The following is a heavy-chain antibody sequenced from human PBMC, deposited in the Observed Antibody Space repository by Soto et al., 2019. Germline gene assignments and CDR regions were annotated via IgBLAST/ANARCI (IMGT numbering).Heavy chain of an antibody. CDR1: AEYAESFTIHY. J-gene: IGHJ6*03. D-gene: IGHD4-17*01. CDR2: IYHSGVT. Sequence: SETLSLTCAIYAEYAESFTIHYWSWIRQSPGKGLEWIGDIYHSGVTNYNPSLKSRVTISVDTSKNQFSLKLSSVTAADTAVYYCARAGFNYGVYYYYYMDVWGKGTTVTVSS. V-gene: IGHV4-34*09. CDR3: ARAGFNYGVYYYYYMDV.